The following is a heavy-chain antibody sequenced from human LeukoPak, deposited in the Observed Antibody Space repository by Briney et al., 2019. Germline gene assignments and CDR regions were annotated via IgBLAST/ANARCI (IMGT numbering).Heavy chain of an antibody. D-gene: IGHD3-3*01. CDR3: AKEIARFLTGRKIDY. J-gene: IGHJ4*02. Sequence: PGGSLRLSCAASGFTFSSYAMSWVRQAPGKGLEWVSAISGSGGSTYYADSVKGRFTISRDNSKNALYLQMNSLRAEDTAVYYCAKEIARFLTGRKIDYWGQGTLVTVSS. CDR1: GFTFSSYA. CDR2: ISGSGGST. V-gene: IGHV3-23*01.